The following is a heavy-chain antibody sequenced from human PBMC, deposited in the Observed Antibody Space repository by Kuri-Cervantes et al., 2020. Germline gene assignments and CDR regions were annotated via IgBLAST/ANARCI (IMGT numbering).Heavy chain of an antibody. CDR3: ARSAHMGLKI. CDR1: GGSISSGSYY. CDR2: VDHRGGT. J-gene: IGHJ4*03. D-gene: IGHD4/OR15-4a*01. Sequence: GSLRLSCTVSGGSISSGSYYRGWIRQPPGKGLEWIGRVDHRGGTNYNPSLRSRVTISIDKSKNHFSLSLTSVTAADTATYYCARSAHMGLKIWGQGTLVTVSS. V-gene: IGHV4-39*02.